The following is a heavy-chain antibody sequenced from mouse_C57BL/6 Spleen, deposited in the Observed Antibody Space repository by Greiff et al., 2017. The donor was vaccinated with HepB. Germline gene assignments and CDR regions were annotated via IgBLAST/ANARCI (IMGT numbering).Heavy chain of an antibody. V-gene: IGHV14-4*01. J-gene: IGHJ4*01. D-gene: IGHD1-1*01. CDR3: TWGGMRYGSSPPPMDY. Sequence: EVQLQQSGAELVRPGASVKLSCTASGFNIKDDYMHWVKQRPEQGLEWIGWIDPENGDTEYASKFQGKATITADTSSNTAYLPLNSLTSEGTAVYYCTWGGMRYGSSPPPMDYWGQGTSVTVSS. CDR1: GFNIKDDY. CDR2: IDPENGDT.